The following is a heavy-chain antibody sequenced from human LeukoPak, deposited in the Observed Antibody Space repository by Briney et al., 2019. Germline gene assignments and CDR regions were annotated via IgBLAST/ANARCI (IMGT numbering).Heavy chain of an antibody. J-gene: IGHJ3*02. CDR2: IIPIFGTA. CDR3: ARRKYCGGDCYAFDI. Sequence: GASVKVSCKASGGTFSSYAISWVRQAPGQGLEWMGGIIPIFGTANYAQKFQGRVTITTDESTSTAYMELSSVRSEDTAVYYCARRKYCGGDCYAFDIWGQGTMVTVSS. V-gene: IGHV1-69*05. CDR1: GGTFSSYA. D-gene: IGHD2-21*02.